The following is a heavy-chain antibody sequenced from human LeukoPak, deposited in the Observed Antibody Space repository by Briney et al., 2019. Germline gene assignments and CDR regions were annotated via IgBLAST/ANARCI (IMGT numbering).Heavy chain of an antibody. CDR3: ARDLVRGTSDY. V-gene: IGHV3-33*01. CDR2: IWYDGSNK. Sequence: PGGSLRLSCAASGFSFSSYGMHWVRQAPGKGLEWVAVIWYDGSNKNYADSVKGRFTISRDNSKNMLYLQMNSLRVEDTALYYCARDLVRGTSDYWGQGTLVTVSS. D-gene: IGHD3-10*01. CDR1: GFSFSSYG. J-gene: IGHJ4*02.